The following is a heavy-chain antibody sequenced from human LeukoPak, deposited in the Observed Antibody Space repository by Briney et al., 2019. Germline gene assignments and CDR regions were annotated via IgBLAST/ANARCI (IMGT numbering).Heavy chain of an antibody. Sequence: SETLSLTCTVSGGSISSSSYYWGWIRQPPGKGLEWIGSIYYSGSTYYNPSLKSRVTISVDTSKNQFSLKLSSVTAADTAVYYCARENPSSGWTPYYYYYYMDVWGKGTTVTISS. CDR1: GGSISSSSYY. CDR3: ARENPSSGWTPYYYYYYMDV. J-gene: IGHJ6*03. V-gene: IGHV4-39*07. D-gene: IGHD6-19*01. CDR2: IYYSGST.